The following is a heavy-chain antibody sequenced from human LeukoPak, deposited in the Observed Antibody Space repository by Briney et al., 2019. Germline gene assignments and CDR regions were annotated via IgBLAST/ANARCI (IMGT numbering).Heavy chain of an antibody. CDR1: GFTFSSHV. J-gene: IGHJ3*01. Sequence: PGAPLRLSCAASGFTFSSHVMNWVRQAPGKGLEWISSISGDSDRTFYADSVKGRFTISRDNSKNTLYLQMNSLRAEDTALYYCARRVVTVTTSWGAFDAWGQGTMVTVSS. D-gene: IGHD4-17*01. CDR2: ISGDSDRT. V-gene: IGHV3-23*01. CDR3: ARRVVTVTTSWGAFDA.